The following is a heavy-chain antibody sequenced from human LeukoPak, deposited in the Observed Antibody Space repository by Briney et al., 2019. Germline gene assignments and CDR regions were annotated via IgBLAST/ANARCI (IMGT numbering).Heavy chain of an antibody. V-gene: IGHV3-21*01. CDR3: ARPDTAMVRGYYFDY. CDR1: GFTFSSYS. Sequence: PGGSLRLSCAASGFTFSSYSMNWVRQAPGKGLEWVSSISSSSSHIYYADSVKGRFTISRDNAKNSLYLQMNSLRAEDTAVYYCARPDTAMVRGYYFDYWGQGTLVTVSS. J-gene: IGHJ4*02. CDR2: ISSSSSHI. D-gene: IGHD5-18*01.